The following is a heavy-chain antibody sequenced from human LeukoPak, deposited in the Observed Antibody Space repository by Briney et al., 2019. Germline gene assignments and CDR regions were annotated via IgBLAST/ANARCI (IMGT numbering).Heavy chain of an antibody. J-gene: IGHJ4*02. D-gene: IGHD1-26*01. CDR1: GGSISSYY. Sequence: SETLSLTCTVSGGSISSYYWSWIRQHSGKGLEWIGYIYYSGSTYYNPSLKSRVTISVDTSKNQFSLKLSSVTAADTAVYYCARGLSIVGAFDYWGQGTLVTVSS. CDR2: IYYSGST. CDR3: ARGLSIVGAFDY. V-gene: IGHV4-59*06.